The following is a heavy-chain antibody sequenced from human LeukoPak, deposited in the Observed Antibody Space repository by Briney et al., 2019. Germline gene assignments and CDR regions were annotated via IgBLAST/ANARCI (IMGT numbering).Heavy chain of an antibody. CDR1: GYTFTGYY. CDR3: ASTLYCSSTSCRDPHQS. J-gene: IGHJ4*02. V-gene: IGHV1-2*06. CDR2: INPNSGGT. Sequence: ASVKVSCKASGYTFTGYYMHWVRQAPGQGLEWMGRINPNSGGTIYAQKFQGRVTMTRDTSISTAYMELSRLRSDDTAVYYCASTLYCSSTSCRDPHQSWGQGTLVTVSS. D-gene: IGHD2-2*01.